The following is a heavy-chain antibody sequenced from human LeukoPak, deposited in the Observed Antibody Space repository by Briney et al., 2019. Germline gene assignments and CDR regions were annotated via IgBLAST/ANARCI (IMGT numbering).Heavy chain of an antibody. D-gene: IGHD3-3*01. CDR1: GGSISSYY. Sequence: KTSETLSLTCTVSGGSISSYYWSWIRQPPGKGLEWIGYIYYSGSTNYNPSLKSRVTISVDTSKNQFSLKLSSVTAADTAVYYCVVYDFWSGYPDYWGQGILVTVSS. J-gene: IGHJ4*02. CDR3: VVYDFWSGYPDY. V-gene: IGHV4-59*01. CDR2: IYYSGST.